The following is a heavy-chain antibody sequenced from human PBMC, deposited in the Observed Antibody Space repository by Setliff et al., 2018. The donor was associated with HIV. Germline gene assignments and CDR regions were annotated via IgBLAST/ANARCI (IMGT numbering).Heavy chain of an antibody. D-gene: IGHD3-16*02. J-gene: IGHJ4*02. Sequence: PGESLKISCAASGFTFSSYWMSWVRQAPGKGLEWVANIKEDGSEKYYVDSVKGRFTISRDNAQNSLYLQMSSLKVEDTAVYYCARGIVHLPYYFDYWGQGTLVTVSS. CDR2: IKEDGSEK. CDR1: GFTFSSYW. V-gene: IGHV3-7*03. CDR3: ARGIVHLPYYFDY.